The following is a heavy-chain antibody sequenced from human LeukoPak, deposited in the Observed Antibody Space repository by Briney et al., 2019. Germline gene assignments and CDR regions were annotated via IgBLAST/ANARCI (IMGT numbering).Heavy chain of an antibody. Sequence: SETLSLTCTVPGGSISSGDYYWSWIRRPPGKGLEWIGYIYYSGSTYYNPSLKSRVTISVDTSKNQFSLKLSSVTAADTAVYYCARVLWQQLAPGYRYYYMDVWGKGTTVTVSS. J-gene: IGHJ6*03. V-gene: IGHV4-30-4*08. CDR2: IYYSGST. CDR1: GGSISSGDYY. D-gene: IGHD6-13*01. CDR3: ARVLWQQLAPGYRYYYMDV.